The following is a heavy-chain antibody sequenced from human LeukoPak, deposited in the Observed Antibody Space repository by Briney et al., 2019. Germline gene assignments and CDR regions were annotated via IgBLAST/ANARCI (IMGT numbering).Heavy chain of an antibody. CDR2: IYYSGST. CDR1: GGSISSHY. V-gene: IGHV4-59*11. J-gene: IGHJ4*01. D-gene: IGHD1-1*01. Sequence: SETLSLTCTVSGGSISSHYWSWIRQPPGKGLEWIGYIYYSGSTNYNPSLKSRVTISVDTSKNQFSLKLSSVTAADTAVYYCARANWDNYFDYWGQEPWSPSPQ. CDR3: ARANWDNYFDY.